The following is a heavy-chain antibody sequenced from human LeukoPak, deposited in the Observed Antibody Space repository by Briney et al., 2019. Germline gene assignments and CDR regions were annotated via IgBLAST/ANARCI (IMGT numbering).Heavy chain of an antibody. D-gene: IGHD5-24*01. CDR1: GGSISSSSYY. V-gene: IGHV4-39*01. Sequence: SETLSLTCTVSGGSISSSSYYWGWLRQPPGKGLEWIGRIDYSGTTYYNPSLKSRVTISVDTSKNQFSLQLSSVTAADTAVYYCARVEDFDYWGQGTLVTVSS. CDR3: ARVEDFDY. J-gene: IGHJ4*02. CDR2: IDYSGTT.